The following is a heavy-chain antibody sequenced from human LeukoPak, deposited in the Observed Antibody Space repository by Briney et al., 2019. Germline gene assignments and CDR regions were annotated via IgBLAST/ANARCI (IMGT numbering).Heavy chain of an antibody. Sequence: GGSLRLSCAASGFTFSDYYMSWIRQAPGKGLEWVSYISGTGSTIYNADSVKGRFTISRDNAKNSLYLQMHSLRAEDTAVYYCARGHSGSPPDSWFDPWGQGTLVTVSS. CDR2: ISGTGSTI. CDR3: ARGHSGSPPDSWFDP. V-gene: IGHV3-11*01. D-gene: IGHD1-26*01. CDR1: GFTFSDYY. J-gene: IGHJ5*02.